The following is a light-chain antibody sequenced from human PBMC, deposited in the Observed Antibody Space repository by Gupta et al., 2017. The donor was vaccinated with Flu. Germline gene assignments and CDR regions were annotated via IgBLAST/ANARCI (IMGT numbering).Light chain of an antibody. CDR2: DES. V-gene: IGKV1-33*01. J-gene: IGKJ4*02. Sequence: SLSASVGDRVTMTCQASQDISNYLNWYQQRPGQAPRLLIYDESNLEAGVPSRFSGGGSGTHFTLTISSLQPEDYATYYCQQDENLPVTFGGGTKV. CDR1: QDISNY. CDR3: QQDENLPVT.